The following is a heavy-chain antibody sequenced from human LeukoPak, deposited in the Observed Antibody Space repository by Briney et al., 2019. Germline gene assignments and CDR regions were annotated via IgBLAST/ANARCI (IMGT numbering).Heavy chain of an antibody. J-gene: IGHJ4*02. D-gene: IGHD3-22*01. CDR3: ATDLPRYYDSTSMLSSY. CDR2: FDPEDGEI. V-gene: IGHV1-24*01. Sequence: GASVKVSCKVSGFTLTELSMHWVRQAPGKGLEWMGGFDPEDGEIIYAQNFQGRVTMTEDTSTDTAYMELSSLRSEDTAVYYCATDLPRYYDSTSMLSSYWGQGTLVTVSS. CDR1: GFTLTELS.